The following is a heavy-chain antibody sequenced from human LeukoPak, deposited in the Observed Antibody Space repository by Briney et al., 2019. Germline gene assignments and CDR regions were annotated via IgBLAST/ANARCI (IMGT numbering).Heavy chain of an antibody. Sequence: HWVRQAIGKGLEWVSSIGTAGDTCYPGSVKGRFSISRENAKNSLYLQLITLRAGDTTVYYCARASTTVPNLLDHWGRGTLVTVSS. D-gene: IGHD4-17*01. CDR2: IGTAGDT. J-gene: IGHJ4*02. V-gene: IGHV3-13*04. CDR3: ARASTTVPNLLDH.